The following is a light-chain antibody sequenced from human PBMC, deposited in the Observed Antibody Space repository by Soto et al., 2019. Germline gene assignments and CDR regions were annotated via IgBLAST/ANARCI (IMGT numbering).Light chain of an antibody. J-gene: IGKJ1*01. Sequence: EIVLTQSPGTLSLSPGERATLSCRASQSVSNNYLAWYQQKPGQAPRLLIYGASSRATGIPDRFGGSGSGTDFTLTISRLEPEDFAVYYCQQYGSSPVTFGQGTKVDIK. CDR2: GAS. CDR3: QQYGSSPVT. V-gene: IGKV3-20*01. CDR1: QSVSNNY.